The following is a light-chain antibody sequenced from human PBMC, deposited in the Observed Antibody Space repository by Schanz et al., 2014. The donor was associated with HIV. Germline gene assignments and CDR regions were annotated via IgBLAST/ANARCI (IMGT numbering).Light chain of an antibody. CDR3: SSYAGSNNFWV. J-gene: IGLJ3*02. CDR1: SSDVGTYNS. CDR2: EVS. V-gene: IGLV2-8*01. Sequence: QSVLTQPASVSGSPGQSITISCTGSSSDVGTYNSVSWYQQHPGKAPKLMIYEVSKRPSGVPDRFSGSKSGTSASLVISGLQSEDEADYYCSSYAGSNNFWVFGGGTKLTVL.